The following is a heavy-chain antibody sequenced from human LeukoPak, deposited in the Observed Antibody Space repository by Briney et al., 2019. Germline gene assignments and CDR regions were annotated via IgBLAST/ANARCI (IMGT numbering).Heavy chain of an antibody. J-gene: IGHJ2*01. Sequence: SETLSLTCTVSGGSISSSSYYWGWIRQPPGKGLEWIGSIYYSGSTYYNPSLKSRVTISVDTSKNQFSLKLSSVTAADTAVYYCARGPLTYYDFWSGRTHHWYFDLWGRGTLVTVSS. CDR2: IYYSGST. CDR1: GGSISSSSYY. D-gene: IGHD3-3*01. V-gene: IGHV4-39*07. CDR3: ARGPLTYYDFWSGRTHHWYFDL.